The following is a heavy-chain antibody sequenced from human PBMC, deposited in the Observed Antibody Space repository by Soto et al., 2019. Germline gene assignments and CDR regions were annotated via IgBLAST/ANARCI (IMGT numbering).Heavy chain of an antibody. CDR2: IYWDDDK. J-gene: IGHJ4*02. Sequence: QITLKESGPTLVKPTQTLTLTCTFSGFSLSTSGVGVGWIRQPPGKALEWLALIYWDDDKRYSPSLKSRLTITKDTSKNQVVLTMTNMDPVDTATYYCAREGMAEDRSGGSFDYWGQGTLVTVSS. D-gene: IGHD3-22*01. CDR3: AREGMAEDRSGGSFDY. CDR1: GFSLSTSGVG. V-gene: IGHV2-5*02.